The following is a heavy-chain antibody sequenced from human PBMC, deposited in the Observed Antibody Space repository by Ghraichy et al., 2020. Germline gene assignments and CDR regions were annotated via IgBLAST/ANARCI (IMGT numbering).Heavy chain of an antibody. Sequence: GGSLRLSCAASGFTFSTYAMNWVRQAPGKGLEWVAVIWNDGSNRDYVESVKGRFTISRDNSKNTLYLQMNSLRAEDTAVYYCARDYGGLDVWGQGTTVTV. J-gene: IGHJ6*02. V-gene: IGHV3-33*01. CDR3: ARDYGGLDV. D-gene: IGHD3-16*01. CDR2: IWNDGSNR. CDR1: GFTFSTYA.